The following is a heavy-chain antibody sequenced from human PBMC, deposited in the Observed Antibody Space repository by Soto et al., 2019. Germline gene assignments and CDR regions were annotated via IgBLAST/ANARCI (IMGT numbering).Heavy chain of an antibody. CDR2: IYYSGST. D-gene: IGHD3-10*01. V-gene: IGHV4-61*01. CDR1: GGSVSSGSYY. Sequence: SETLSLTCTVSGGSVSSGSYYWSWIRQPPGKGLEWIGYIYYSGSTNYNPSLESRVTISVDTSKNQFSLKLSSVTAADTAVYYCARVREYYGSGSYYLFDYWGQGTLVTVSS. J-gene: IGHJ4*02. CDR3: ARVREYYGSGSYYLFDY.